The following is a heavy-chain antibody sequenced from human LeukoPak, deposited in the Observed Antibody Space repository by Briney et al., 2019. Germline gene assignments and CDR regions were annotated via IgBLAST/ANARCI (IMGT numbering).Heavy chain of an antibody. CDR3: ARNGDYEYFQH. V-gene: IGHV3-48*03. CDR1: GFTFSSYE. J-gene: IGHJ1*01. D-gene: IGHD4-17*01. Sequence: GGSLRLSCAASGFTFSSYEMNWVRQAPGKGLEWISYISSSGSTIYYADSVKGRFTISRDNAKNSLYLQMNSLRAEDTAVYYCARNGDYEYFQHWGQGTLVTVSS. CDR2: ISSSGSTI.